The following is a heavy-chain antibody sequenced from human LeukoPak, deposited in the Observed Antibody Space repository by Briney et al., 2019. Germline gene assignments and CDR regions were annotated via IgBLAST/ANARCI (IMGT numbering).Heavy chain of an antibody. D-gene: IGHD5-12*01. CDR3: AREESEIVATIRYLDL. CDR2: ISSLGSTM. J-gene: IGHJ2*01. V-gene: IGHV3-48*03. Sequence: GGSLRLSCAASGITVSRYDMSWVRQAAGKGLEWVSYISSLGSTMYYADSVKGRFTVSRDNARNSLYLQMNSLRAEDTALYYCAREESEIVATIRYLDLWGRGTLVTVSS. CDR1: GITVSRYD.